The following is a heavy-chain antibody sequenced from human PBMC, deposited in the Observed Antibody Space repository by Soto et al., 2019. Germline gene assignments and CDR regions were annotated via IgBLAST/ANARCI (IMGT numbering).Heavy chain of an antibody. D-gene: IGHD1-26*01. CDR2: IIPIFGTA. J-gene: IGHJ6*02. Sequence: QAQLEQSGGEVKKPGSSVKVSCKASRVAFSKFIVTWVRQAPGLGLEWVGGIIPIFGTANYAQKFQGRVTITADESTSTSYMEVNNLRSEDTAVYYCAKVRYSGPMGYYYGMDVWGQGTTVTVSS. CDR1: RVAFSKFI. V-gene: IGHV1-69*01. CDR3: AKVRYSGPMGYYYGMDV.